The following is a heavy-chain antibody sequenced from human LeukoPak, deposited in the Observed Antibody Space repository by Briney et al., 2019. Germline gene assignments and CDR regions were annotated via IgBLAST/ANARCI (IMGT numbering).Heavy chain of an antibody. CDR1: GFTFSSYA. Sequence: HPGGSLRLSCAASGFTFSSYAMSWVRQAPGKGLEWVSAISGSGGSTYYADSVKGRFTISRDNSKNTLYLQMNSLRAEDTAVYYCAKYLRATVTTRDAFDIWGQGTMVTVSS. CDR3: AKYLRATVTTRDAFDI. CDR2: ISGSGGST. V-gene: IGHV3-23*01. D-gene: IGHD4-17*01. J-gene: IGHJ3*02.